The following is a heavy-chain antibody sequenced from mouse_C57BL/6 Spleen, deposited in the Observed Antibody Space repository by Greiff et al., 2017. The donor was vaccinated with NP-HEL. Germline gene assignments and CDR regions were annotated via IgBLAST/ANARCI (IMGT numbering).Heavy chain of an antibody. CDR2: IYPGDGAT. J-gene: IGHJ2*01. V-gene: IGHV1-82*01. CDR1: GFAFSSSW. CDR3: LFLDFDY. Sequence: QVQLQQSGPELVKPGASVNISCTASGFAFSSSWMNWVQQRPGKGLEWIGRIYPGDGATNYNGQFTGMATLTTDKSSRKAYMQLSSQTSEDSAVYFCLFLDFDYWGKGTTLTVSS.